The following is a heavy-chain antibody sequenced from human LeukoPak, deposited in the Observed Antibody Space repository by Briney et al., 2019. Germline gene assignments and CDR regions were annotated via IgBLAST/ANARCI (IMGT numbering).Heavy chain of an antibody. CDR3: ARGGGGAWDFFFDY. J-gene: IGHJ4*02. CDR2: IYSSGST. D-gene: IGHD3-16*01. Sequence: TGGSLRLSCAASGFTVSSNYMSWVRQAPGKGLEWISVIYSSGSTSYADSVKGRFTISRDNSKNTLYLQMNSLRAEDTAVYYCARGGGGAWDFFFDYWGQGALVTVSS. V-gene: IGHV3-53*01. CDR1: GFTVSSNY.